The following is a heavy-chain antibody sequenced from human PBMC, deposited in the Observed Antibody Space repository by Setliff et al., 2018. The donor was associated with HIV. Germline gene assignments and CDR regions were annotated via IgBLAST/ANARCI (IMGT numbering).Heavy chain of an antibody. CDR3: AGDQTGVAAAAFGGGSAWSDEGFDI. CDR1: GGTLSNYV. Sequence: SVKVSCKTSGGTLSNYVITWVRQAPGQGLEWMGMIIPMYNIPAYAQKLQGRVTFTADESTSTAYMELSSLSSEDTAVYYCAGDQTGVAAAAFGGGSAWSDEGFDIWGQGTMVTVSS. D-gene: IGHD6-13*01. V-gene: IGHV1-69*13. J-gene: IGHJ3*02. CDR2: IIPMYNIP.